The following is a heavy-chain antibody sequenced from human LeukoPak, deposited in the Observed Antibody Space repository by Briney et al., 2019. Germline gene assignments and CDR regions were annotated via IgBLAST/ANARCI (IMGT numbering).Heavy chain of an antibody. D-gene: IGHD5-12*01. V-gene: IGHV3-66*01. CDR1: GFTFSSYA. J-gene: IGHJ4*02. CDR3: GRGPSGYQNT. CDR2: IYSGGST. Sequence: GGSLRLSCAACGFTFSSYAMSWVRRAPGKGLEWVSLIYSGGSTFYAGSVKGRFTISRDNCKNPLYLQMNSLKAEDTAVFYRGRGPSGYQNTGGQGTLVTVSS.